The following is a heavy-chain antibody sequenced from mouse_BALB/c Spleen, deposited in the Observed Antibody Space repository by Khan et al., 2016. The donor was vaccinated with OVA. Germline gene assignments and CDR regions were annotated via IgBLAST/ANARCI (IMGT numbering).Heavy chain of an antibody. CDR1: GFTFSSYS. V-gene: IGHV5-6*01. CDR2: ISSGGDYT. CDR3: ADHLTGSVAY. D-gene: IGHD4-1*01. Sequence: EVQLVESGGDLVKPGGSLKLSCAASGFTFSSYSMSWVRQTPDKRLEWVASISSGGDYTYYPDSVKGRFTISRDNAKNTLYLQMSDLKSEDTAMYCCADHLTGSVAYWGQGTLVTVSA. J-gene: IGHJ3*01.